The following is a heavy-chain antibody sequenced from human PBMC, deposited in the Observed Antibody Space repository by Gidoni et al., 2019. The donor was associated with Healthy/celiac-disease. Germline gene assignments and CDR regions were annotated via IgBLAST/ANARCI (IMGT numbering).Heavy chain of an antibody. CDR3: AKDLGSSWYIDAFDI. Sequence: LEWVSAISGSGGSTYYADSVKGRFTISRDNSKNTLYLQMNSLRAEDTAVYYCAKDLGSSWYIDAFDIWGQGTMVTVSS. CDR2: ISGSGGST. J-gene: IGHJ3*02. V-gene: IGHV3-23*01. D-gene: IGHD6-13*01.